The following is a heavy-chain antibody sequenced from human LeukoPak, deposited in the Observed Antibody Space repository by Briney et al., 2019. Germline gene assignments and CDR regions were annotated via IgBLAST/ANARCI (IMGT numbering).Heavy chain of an antibody. Sequence: SETLSLTCTVSGGSISVSSYYWGWIRQPRGKGLEWIGNIFYNGKTYYNPSLKSRVTISVDTSKNQFSLKLSSVTAADTAVYLCARHRDTGYYYYMDVWGTGTTVTVSS. CDR1: GGSISVSSYY. CDR3: ARHRDTGYYYYMDV. D-gene: IGHD1-14*01. J-gene: IGHJ6*03. V-gene: IGHV4-39*01. CDR2: IFYNGKT.